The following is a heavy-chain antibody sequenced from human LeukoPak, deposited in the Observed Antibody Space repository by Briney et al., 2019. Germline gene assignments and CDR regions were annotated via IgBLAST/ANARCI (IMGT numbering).Heavy chain of an antibody. Sequence: GGSLRLSCAASGFTFNNYGMHWVRQAPGKGLEWVAFIRYNGNNQYYADSVKGRFTISRDNAKNSLYLQMNSLRAEDTAVYYCARQIAHYYDSSGTYLPDYWGQGTLVTVSS. V-gene: IGHV3-30*02. CDR3: ARQIAHYYDSSGTYLPDY. D-gene: IGHD3-22*01. CDR2: IRYNGNNQ. CDR1: GFTFNNYG. J-gene: IGHJ4*02.